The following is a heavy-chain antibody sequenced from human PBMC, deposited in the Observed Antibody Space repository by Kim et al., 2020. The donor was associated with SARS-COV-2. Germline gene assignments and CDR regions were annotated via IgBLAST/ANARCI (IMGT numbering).Heavy chain of an antibody. CDR3: ARQLVYNWFDP. CDR1: GFTFGTYD. J-gene: IGHJ5*02. Sequence: GGSLRLSCAASGFTFGTYDMNWVRQAPGKGLEWVSTISGDSGRTYYADTVKGRVTISRDNSKNTLFLDMNNLRGDDTDVYYCARQLVYNWFDPWGQGTLV. V-gene: IGHV3-23*01. CDR2: ISGDSGRT. D-gene: IGHD6-13*01.